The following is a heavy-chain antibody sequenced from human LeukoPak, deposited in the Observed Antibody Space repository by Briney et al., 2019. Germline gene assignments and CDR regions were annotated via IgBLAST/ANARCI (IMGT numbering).Heavy chain of an antibody. CDR1: GFTFSSYW. D-gene: IGHD1-26*01. Sequence: GGSLRLSCTASGFTFSSYWMTWVRQPPGKGLQWVASIKQDGSEKYYVDSVKGRFTISRDNAKNSLYLQMNSLGPEDTAVYYCARDPYSGNYGNYYYYYMDVWGKGTTVTISS. CDR2: IKQDGSEK. V-gene: IGHV3-7*01. J-gene: IGHJ6*03. CDR3: ARDPYSGNYGNYYYYYMDV.